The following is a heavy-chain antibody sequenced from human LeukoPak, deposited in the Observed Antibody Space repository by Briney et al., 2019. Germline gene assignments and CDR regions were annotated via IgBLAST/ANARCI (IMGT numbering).Heavy chain of an antibody. J-gene: IGHJ6*03. D-gene: IGHD3-22*01. V-gene: IGHV4-39*01. Sequence: SETLSLTCTVSGRSISSSSYYWGRIRQPRGKGLEWIESIYYSGSTYYYPSVKSPLTISVDTSKNAFSLNLSSVTAADPAVYYCARHRGYYDSSGYPQFEAGYYIDVCGEGTTLTISS. CDR2: IYYSGST. CDR3: ARHRGYYDSSGYPQFEAGYYIDV. CDR1: GRSISSSSYY.